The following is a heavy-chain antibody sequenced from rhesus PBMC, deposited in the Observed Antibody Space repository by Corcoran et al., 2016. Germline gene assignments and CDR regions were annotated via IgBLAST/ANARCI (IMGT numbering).Heavy chain of an antibody. Sequence: QVQLQESGPAVVKPSETLSLTCAVSGGSISSSNWWSWIRQSPGKGLEWIGGIYGSGGSTEYNPSLKSRVTISIDTSKNQFSLKLGSVTAADTAVYYCARQWGIVVIIGYFDLWGPGTPITISS. D-gene: IGHD3-28*01. CDR3: ARQWGIVVIIGYFDL. CDR2: IYGSGGST. J-gene: IGHJ2*01. CDR1: GGSISSSNW. V-gene: IGHV4-93*02.